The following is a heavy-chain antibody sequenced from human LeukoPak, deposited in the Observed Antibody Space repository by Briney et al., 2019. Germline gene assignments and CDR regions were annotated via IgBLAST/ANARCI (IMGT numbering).Heavy chain of an antibody. V-gene: IGHV3-48*01. J-gene: IGHJ4*02. CDR2: ISSSSSTI. D-gene: IGHD3-3*01. CDR1: GLTFGSYS. CDR3: ARDPYWSGNHYFDY. Sequence: GGSLRLSCAASGLTFGSYSMSWVRQAPGKGLEWVSYISSSSSTIYYADSVKGRFTISRDNAKNSLFLQMNSLRAEDTAVYYCARDPYWSGNHYFDYWGQGTLVTVSS.